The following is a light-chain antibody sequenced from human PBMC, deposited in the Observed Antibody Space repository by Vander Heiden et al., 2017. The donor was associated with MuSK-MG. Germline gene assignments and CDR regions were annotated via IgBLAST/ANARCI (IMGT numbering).Light chain of an antibody. V-gene: IGKV4-1*01. CDR2: WAS. Sequence: DIVMTQSPDSLAVSLGERATIQCRSSQGVLDTSDNKNDLAWYQQKPGQPPELLIYWASTRKSGVPDRFSGSGSGTDFTLTISRLQPEDVTLYYCHQSFSAPRTFGQGTKVEI. J-gene: IGKJ1*01. CDR1: QGVLDTSDNKND. CDR3: HQSFSAPRT.